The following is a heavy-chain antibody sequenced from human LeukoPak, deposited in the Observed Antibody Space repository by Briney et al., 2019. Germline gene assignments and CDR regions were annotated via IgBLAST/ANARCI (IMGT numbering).Heavy chain of an antibody. CDR2: ISGSGGST. J-gene: IGHJ5*02. CDR3: ARRQITAAGTVTPWFDP. Sequence: GGSLRLSCAASGFIFSSYAMSWVPQAPGKGLEWVSAISGSGGSTYYADSVKGRFTISRDNSKNTLYLQMNSLRAEDTAVYYCARRQITAAGTVTPWFDPWGQGTLVTVSS. V-gene: IGHV3-23*01. CDR1: GFIFSSYA. D-gene: IGHD6-13*01.